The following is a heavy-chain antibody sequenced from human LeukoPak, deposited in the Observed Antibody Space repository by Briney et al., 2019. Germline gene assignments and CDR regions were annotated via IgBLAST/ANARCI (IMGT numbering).Heavy chain of an antibody. CDR3: VKARLGYCSGGSCLGFDY. CDR1: GFTFSGYA. J-gene: IGHJ4*02. Sequence: GGSLRLSCSASGFTFSGYAMHWGRQAPGKGLEYVSGISSNGGSTYSADSVKGRFTISRDNSKNTLYVQMSSLRAEDTAVYYCVKARLGYCSGGSCLGFDYWGQGTLVTVSS. D-gene: IGHD2-15*01. V-gene: IGHV3-64*05. CDR2: ISSNGGST.